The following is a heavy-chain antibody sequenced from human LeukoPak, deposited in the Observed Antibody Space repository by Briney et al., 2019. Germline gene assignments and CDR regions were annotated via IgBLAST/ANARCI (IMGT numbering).Heavy chain of an antibody. J-gene: IGHJ4*02. Sequence: ASVKVSCKASGYTFTSYGIGWVRQAPGQGLEWMGWISAYNGNTNYAQKLQGRVTMTTDTSTSTAYMELRSLRSDDTAVYYCARVDSVQLWLLDATGHFDYWGQGTLVTVSS. CDR2: ISAYNGNT. V-gene: IGHV1-18*01. D-gene: IGHD5-18*01. CDR3: ARVDSVQLWLLDATGHFDY. CDR1: GYTFTSYG.